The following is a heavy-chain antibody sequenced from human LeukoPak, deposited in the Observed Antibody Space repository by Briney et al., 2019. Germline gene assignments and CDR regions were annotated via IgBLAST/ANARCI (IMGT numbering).Heavy chain of an antibody. J-gene: IGHJ4*02. D-gene: IGHD3-3*01. CDR2: IYYSGST. Sequence: SETLSLTRTVSGGSISSSSYYWGWIRQPPGKGLEWIGNIYYSGSTYYGPSLKSRVTISVDTSRNQFSLKLSSVTAADTAVYYCARSEWRSASDYWGQGTLVTVSS. CDR1: GGSISSSSYY. V-gene: IGHV4-39*07. CDR3: ARSEWRSASDY.